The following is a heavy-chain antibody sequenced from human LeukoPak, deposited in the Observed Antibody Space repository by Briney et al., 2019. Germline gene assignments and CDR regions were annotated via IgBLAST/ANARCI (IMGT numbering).Heavy chain of an antibody. V-gene: IGHV4-59*01. J-gene: IGHJ6*02. Sequence: SETLSLTCNVSGGSINGYYWTWIRQPPGKGLEWIGYMFYNGNTNYSPSLKSRVTISLDTSKSQISMRLTSVTAADTGVYHCARLTREDGVDVWGQGTTVAVSS. CDR3: ARLTREDGVDV. CDR2: MFYNGNT. CDR1: GGSINGYY.